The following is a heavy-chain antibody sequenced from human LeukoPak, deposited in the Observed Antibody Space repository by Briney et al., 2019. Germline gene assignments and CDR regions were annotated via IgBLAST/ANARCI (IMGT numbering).Heavy chain of an antibody. CDR3: ARVHSSSSFAIQN. V-gene: IGHV3-30-3*01. D-gene: IGHD6-6*01. Sequence: PGGSLRLSCAASGFTFSSYAMHWVRQAPGKGLEWVAVISYDGSNKYYADSVKGRFTISRDNSKNTLYLQMNSLRAEDTAVYHCARVHSSSSFAIQNWGQGTLVTVSS. CDR2: ISYDGSNK. CDR1: GFTFSSYA. J-gene: IGHJ4*02.